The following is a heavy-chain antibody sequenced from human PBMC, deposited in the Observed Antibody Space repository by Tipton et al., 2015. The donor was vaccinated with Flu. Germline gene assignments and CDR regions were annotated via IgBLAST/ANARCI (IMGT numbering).Heavy chain of an antibody. V-gene: IGHV4-59*08. CDR3: ARHTGDSVRGVIDY. D-gene: IGHD3-10*02. J-gene: IGHJ4*02. CDR2: IHYSGSP. Sequence: TLSLTCTVSVDSIDSYYWNWVRQAPGKGLEWIGNIHYSGSPHYNPSLKSRVTITVDTSKNQFSLRLSSMTAADTAVYYCARHTGDSVRGVIDYWGQGTLVTVSS. CDR1: VDSIDSYY.